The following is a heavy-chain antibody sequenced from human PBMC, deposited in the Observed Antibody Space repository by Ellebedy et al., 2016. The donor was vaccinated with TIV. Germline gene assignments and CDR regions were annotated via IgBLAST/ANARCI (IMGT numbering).Heavy chain of an antibody. CDR2: IGTAGDP. CDR1: GFTFSSYD. V-gene: IGHV3-13*05. CDR3: ARGPKGYYGSGVWWYFDL. Sequence: PGGSLRLSCAASGFTFSSYDMHWVRQATGKGLEWVSAIGTAGDPYYPGSVKGRFTISRENAKNSLYLQMNSLRAGDTAVYYCARGPKGYYGSGVWWYFDLWGRGTLVTVSS. D-gene: IGHD3-10*01. J-gene: IGHJ2*01.